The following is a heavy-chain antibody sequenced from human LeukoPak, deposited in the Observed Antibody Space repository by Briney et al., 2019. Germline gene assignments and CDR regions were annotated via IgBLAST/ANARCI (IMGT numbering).Heavy chain of an antibody. CDR2: ISSNGGST. Sequence: GGSLRLSCSASGFSFRSHGIHWVRQAPGKGLEYVSAISSNGGSTYYADSVRGRFTISRDNSKNTLYLQMSSLRAEDTAVYYCVKSSSSWSQFEYFQHWGQGTLVTVSS. V-gene: IGHV3-64D*06. CDR1: GFSFRSHG. D-gene: IGHD6-13*01. CDR3: VKSSSSWSQFEYFQH. J-gene: IGHJ1*01.